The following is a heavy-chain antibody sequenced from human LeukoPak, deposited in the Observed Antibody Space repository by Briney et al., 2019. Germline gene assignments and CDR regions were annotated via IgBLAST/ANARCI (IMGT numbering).Heavy chain of an antibody. CDR2: LSGSGTAT. D-gene: IGHD2-21*01. Sequence: GSLRLSCEASQSSFSRFDMRWIRQATGTGLKLASTLSGSGTATYYADSVKGRFTTSRDNSKDTLYLQMDNLRADDTAVYYCAKHLGSHSFLFYYMDVWGTGTSVIVSS. J-gene: IGHJ6*03. CDR1: QSSFSRFD. CDR3: AKHLGSHSFLFYYMDV. V-gene: IGHV3-23*01.